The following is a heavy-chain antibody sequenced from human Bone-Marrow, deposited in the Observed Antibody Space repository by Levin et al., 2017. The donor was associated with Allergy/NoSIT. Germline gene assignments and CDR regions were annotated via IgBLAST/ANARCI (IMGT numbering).Heavy chain of an antibody. Sequence: GESLKISCKASEFTFPGYHIHWVRQAPGHGLEWMGWINSNTGGTNYAQTFQGRVTLTRDTSVTTAYLELSGLTSDDTAVYYCARLSRTNPLDSWGQGALVTVSS. CDR1: EFTFPGYH. V-gene: IGHV1-2*02. CDR3: ARLSRTNPLDS. J-gene: IGHJ4*02. CDR2: INSNTGGT.